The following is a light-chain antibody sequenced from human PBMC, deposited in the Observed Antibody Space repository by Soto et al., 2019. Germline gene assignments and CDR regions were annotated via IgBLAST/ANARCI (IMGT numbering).Light chain of an antibody. CDR1: QSISRW. CDR3: QQIYTTPS. J-gene: IGKJ4*01. Sequence: DIQMTQSPSTLSASVGDRVTITCRASQSISRWLAWYQQKPGKAPKVLMYDVSSLESGVPSRFSGSGSGTEFSLTISSLQPDDVATYYCQQIYTTPSFGGGTKVDIK. CDR2: DVS. V-gene: IGKV1-5*01.